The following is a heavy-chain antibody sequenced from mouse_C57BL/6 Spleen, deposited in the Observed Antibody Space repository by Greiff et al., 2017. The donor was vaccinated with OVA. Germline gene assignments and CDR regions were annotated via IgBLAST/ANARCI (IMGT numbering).Heavy chain of an antibody. J-gene: IGHJ2*01. CDR1: GYTFTSYW. CDR3: ARDFDY. Sequence: VQLQQPGAELVKPGASVKLSCKASGYTFTSYWMQWVKQRPGQGLEWIGEIDPSDSYTNYNQKFKGKATLTVDTSSIPAYMQLSSLTSEYSAVYYCARDFDYWGQGTTLTVSS. V-gene: IGHV1-50*01. CDR2: IDPSDSYT.